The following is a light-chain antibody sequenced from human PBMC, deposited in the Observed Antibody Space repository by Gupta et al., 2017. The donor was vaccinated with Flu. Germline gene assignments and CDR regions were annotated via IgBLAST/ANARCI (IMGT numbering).Light chain of an antibody. V-gene: IGLV1-44*01. CDR3: ATWDDSLSGSFV. J-gene: IGLJ1*01. CDR1: SSNIGSNT. CDR2: DDN. Sequence: QSVLTQPPSASGTPGQRVTISCSGSSSNIGSNTVNWYQQLPGTAPKLLIYDDNERPSGVPDRFSGSRSGTSASLAISGLQSEDEADYYCATWDDSLSGSFVFGTGTKVTV.